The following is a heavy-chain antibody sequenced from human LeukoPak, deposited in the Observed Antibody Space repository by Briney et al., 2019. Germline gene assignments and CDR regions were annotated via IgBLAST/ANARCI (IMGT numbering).Heavy chain of an antibody. CDR2: ISYDGSNK. CDR1: GFTFSSYA. J-gene: IGHJ6*03. CDR3: AKGRAGYGELDHYYMDV. Sequence: PGGSLRLSCAASGFTFSSYAMHWVRQAPGKGLEWVAVISYDGSNKYYADSVKGRFTTSRDNSKNTLHLQMNSLRAEDTAVYYCAKGRAGYGELDHYYMDVWGKGTTVTISS. V-gene: IGHV3-30*04. D-gene: IGHD3-10*01.